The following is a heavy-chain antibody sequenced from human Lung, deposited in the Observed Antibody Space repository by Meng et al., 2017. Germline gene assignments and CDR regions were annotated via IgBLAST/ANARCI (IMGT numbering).Heavy chain of an antibody. CDR3: ARGTPGRSYSDF. V-gene: IGHV1-18*04. CDR1: DYTFAGYG. J-gene: IGHJ4*02. Sequence: QVHLAQSGPEVKKPGASWKVSCKSADYTFAGYGVSWVRQAPGQGLEWMAWLGAHDGDRSHAPRFQGRVTVTADRLTATSFMELRNLRYDDTAVYYCARGTPGRSYSDFWGQGTLVTVSS. D-gene: IGHD3-10*01. CDR2: LGAHDGDR.